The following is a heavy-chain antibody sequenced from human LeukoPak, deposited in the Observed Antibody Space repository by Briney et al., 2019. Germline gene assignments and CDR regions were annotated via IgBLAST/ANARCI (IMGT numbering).Heavy chain of an antibody. D-gene: IGHD3-3*01. V-gene: IGHV4-61*01. J-gene: IGHJ6*03. CDR1: GGSVSSGSYY. CDR3: ARAASDFWSGYYYYYMDV. CDR2: IYYSGST. Sequence: SETLSLTCTVSGGSVSSGSYYWSWIRQPPGKGLEWIGYIYYSGSTNYNPSLKSRVTISVDTSKNQFSLKLSFVTAADTAVYYCARAASDFWSGYYYYYMDVWGKGTTVTVSS.